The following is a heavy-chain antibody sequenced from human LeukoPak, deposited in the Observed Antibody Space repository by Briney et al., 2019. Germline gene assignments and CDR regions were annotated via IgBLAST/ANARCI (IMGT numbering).Heavy chain of an antibody. CDR1: GLTFSSAW. J-gene: IGHJ4*02. V-gene: IGHV3-74*01. CDR2: IQSDGTT. CDR3: ARDGSYKFDY. Sequence: GGSLRLSCAGSGLTFSSAWMHWVRQTPGKGLVWVSRIQSDGTTTYADSVRGRFTISRDNAKNTLYLQMNNLRAEDTAVYYCARDGSYKFDYWGQGTLVTVSS. D-gene: IGHD1-26*01.